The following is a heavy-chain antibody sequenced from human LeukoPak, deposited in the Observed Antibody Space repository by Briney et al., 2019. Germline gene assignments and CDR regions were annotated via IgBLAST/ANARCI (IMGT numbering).Heavy chain of an antibody. D-gene: IGHD3-10*01. CDR2: IYHSGST. J-gene: IGHJ5*02. CDR1: GGSISSSSYY. Sequence: SETLSLTCTVSGGSISSSSYYWGWIRQPPGKGLEWIGSIYHSGSTYYNPSLKSRVTISVDTSKNQFSLKLSSVTAADTAVYYCAESVYGSGSYYSAWGQGTLVTVSS. V-gene: IGHV4-39*07. CDR3: AESVYGSGSYYSA.